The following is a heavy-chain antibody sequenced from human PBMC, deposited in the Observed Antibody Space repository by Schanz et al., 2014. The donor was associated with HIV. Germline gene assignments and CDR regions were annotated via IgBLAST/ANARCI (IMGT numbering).Heavy chain of an antibody. CDR3: ARGAAEMATMTPWRY. CDR1: GFTFSTYA. CDR2: ISGNSGHT. J-gene: IGHJ4*02. D-gene: IGHD5-12*01. Sequence: EVQLLESGGGLVQPGGSLRLSCAASGFTFSTYAMNWVRQAPGKGLEWVSGISGNSGHTWYADSVKGRFTISRDNAKNTLYLQMNSLRAEDTAVYYCARGAAEMATMTPWRYWGQGTLVTVSS. V-gene: IGHV3-23*01.